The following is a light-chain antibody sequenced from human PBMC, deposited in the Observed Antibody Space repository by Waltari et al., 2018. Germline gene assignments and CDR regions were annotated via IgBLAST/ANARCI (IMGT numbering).Light chain of an antibody. Sequence: LVLTQSPGTLSLSPGARATLSCRASQSVRRSLPWYQQKPGQAPKLLIYGASTRATGIPDRFTGSGSGTDFSLTISSLEPEDFAIYCCQHYVRLPATFGQGTKVEIK. CDR2: GAS. CDR1: QSVRRS. V-gene: IGKV3-20*01. J-gene: IGKJ1*01. CDR3: QHYVRLPAT.